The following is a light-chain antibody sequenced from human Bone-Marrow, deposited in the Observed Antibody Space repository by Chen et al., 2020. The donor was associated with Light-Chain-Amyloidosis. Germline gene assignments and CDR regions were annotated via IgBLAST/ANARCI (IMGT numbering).Light chain of an antibody. CDR3: QNYNNYSPLT. J-gene: IGKJ1*01. CDR2: DAS. Sequence: DIQMTQSPSTLSASVGDRVTITCRASQRISRWMAWYQQKPGIAPKLLIYDASTLESGVPSRFSGSGSGTEFTLTISSLQPDDVATYYCQNYNNYSPLTFGQGTKVEIK. V-gene: IGKV1-5*01. CDR1: QRISRW.